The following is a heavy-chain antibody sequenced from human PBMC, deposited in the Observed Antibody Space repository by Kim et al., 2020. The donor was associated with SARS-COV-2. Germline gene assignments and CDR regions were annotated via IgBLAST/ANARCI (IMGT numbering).Heavy chain of an antibody. D-gene: IGHD3-3*01. CDR3: ARARGILEWFGQLNWFDP. CDR1: GYTFTGYY. J-gene: IGHJ5*02. V-gene: IGHV1-2*02. Sequence: ASVKVSCKASGYTFTGYYMHWVRQAPGQGLEWMGWINPNSGGTNYAQKFQGRVTMTRDTSISTAYMELSRPRSDDTAVYYCARARGILEWFGQLNWFDPWGQGTLVTVSS. CDR2: INPNSGGT.